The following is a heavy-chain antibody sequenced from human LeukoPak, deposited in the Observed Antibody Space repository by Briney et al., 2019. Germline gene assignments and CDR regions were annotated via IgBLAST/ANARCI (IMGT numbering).Heavy chain of an antibody. J-gene: IGHJ5*02. Sequence: SQTLSLTCAVSGGSISSGGYSWSWIRQPPGKGLEWIGYIYHSGSTYYNPSLKSRVTISVDRSKNQFSLKLSSVTAADTAVYYCARNYCGGDCYSSVPWFDPWGQGTLVTVSS. CDR2: IYHSGST. CDR3: ARNYCGGDCYSSVPWFDP. V-gene: IGHV4-30-2*01. CDR1: GGSISSGGYS. D-gene: IGHD2-21*02.